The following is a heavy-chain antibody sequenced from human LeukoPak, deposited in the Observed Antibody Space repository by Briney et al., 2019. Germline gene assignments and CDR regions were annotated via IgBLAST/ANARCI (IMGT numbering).Heavy chain of an antibody. CDR3: ARLGYCGSGSYWRNPLDP. V-gene: IGHV1-2*02. CDR1: GYTFTGYY. CDR2: INPNSGGT. J-gene: IGHJ5*02. Sequence: GASVKVSCKASGYTFTGYYMHWVRQAPGQGLEWMGWINPNSGGTNYAQKFQGRVTMTRDTSISTAYMELSRLRSDDTAVYYCARLGYCGSGSYWRNPLDPWGQGTLVTVSS. D-gene: IGHD3-10*01.